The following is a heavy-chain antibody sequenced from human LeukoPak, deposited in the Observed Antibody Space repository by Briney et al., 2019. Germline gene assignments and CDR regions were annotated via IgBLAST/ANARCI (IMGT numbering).Heavy chain of an antibody. CDR2: INHSGST. D-gene: IGHD2-2*01. CDR1: GGSISGYY. Sequence: SETRSLTCAVYGGSISGYYWSWIRQPPGKGLEWIGEINHSGSTNYNPSLKSRVTISVDTSKNQFSLKLSSVTAADTAVYYCARGFHRSVVVVPAAIWGQGTLVTVSS. V-gene: IGHV4-34*01. CDR3: ARGFHRSVVVVPAAI. J-gene: IGHJ4*02.